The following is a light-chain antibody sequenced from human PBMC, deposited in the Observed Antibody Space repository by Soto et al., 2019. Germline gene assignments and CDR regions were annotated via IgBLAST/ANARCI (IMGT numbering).Light chain of an antibody. CDR3: QQYNNWPPLT. CDR1: QSVSSN. J-gene: IGKJ3*01. Sequence: EIVMTQSPATLSVSPGERVTLSCRASQSVSSNLAWYHRKPGQAPRLLIYGASTRATGIPARFSGSGSGTEFTLTISGLQSEDFAVYYCQQYNNWPPLTFGPGTKVDIK. V-gene: IGKV3-15*01. CDR2: GAS.